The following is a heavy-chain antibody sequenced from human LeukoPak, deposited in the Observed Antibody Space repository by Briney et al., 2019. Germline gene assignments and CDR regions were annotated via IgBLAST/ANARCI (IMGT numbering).Heavy chain of an antibody. Sequence: PGGSLRLSCAASGFTFSSYWMSWVRQAPGKGLEWVSAISGSGGSTSYADSVKGRFTISRDNSKNTLYLQMDSLRGEDTAVYYCAKDFRIGYSAHFDYWGQGALVTVSS. CDR3: AKDFRIGYSAHFDY. J-gene: IGHJ4*02. V-gene: IGHV3-23*01. D-gene: IGHD2-21*01. CDR2: ISGSGGST. CDR1: GFTFSSYW.